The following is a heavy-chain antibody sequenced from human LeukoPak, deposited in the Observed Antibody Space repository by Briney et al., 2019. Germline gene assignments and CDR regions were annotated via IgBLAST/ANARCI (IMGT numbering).Heavy chain of an antibody. CDR1: GFTFSSYA. CDR3: GHSGIFGVVIIEAYFDY. V-gene: IGHV3-23*01. D-gene: IGHD3-3*01. CDR2: ISGSGGST. Sequence: GGSLRLSCAASGFTFSSYAMSWVRQAPGKGLEWVSAISGSGGSTYYADSVKGRFTISRDNSKNTLYLQMNSLRAEDTAVYYCGHSGIFGVVIIEAYFDYWGQGTLVTVSS. J-gene: IGHJ4*02.